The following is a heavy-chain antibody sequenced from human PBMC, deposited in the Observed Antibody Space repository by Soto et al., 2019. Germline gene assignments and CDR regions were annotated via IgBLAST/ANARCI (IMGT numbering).Heavy chain of an antibody. V-gene: IGHV1-24*01. CDR3: AIAYCSGGSCYSGAFDI. CDR2: FDPEDGET. Sequence: ASVKVSCKVSGYSLTELSMHWVRQAHGKGLEWMGGFDPEDGETIYAQKFQGRVTMTEDTSTDTAYMELSSLRSEDTAVYYCAIAYCSGGSCYSGAFDIWGQGTMVTVSS. J-gene: IGHJ3*02. D-gene: IGHD2-15*01. CDR1: GYSLTELS.